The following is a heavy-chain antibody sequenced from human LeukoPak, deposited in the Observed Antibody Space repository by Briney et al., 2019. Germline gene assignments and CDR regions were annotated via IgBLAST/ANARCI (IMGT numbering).Heavy chain of an antibody. Sequence: ASVKVSCKASGYTFSSYDINWVRQATGQGLEWMGWMNPNSGNTGYAQKFQGRVTMTRNTSISTAYMELSSLRSEDTAVYYCARDVHHMITFGGVIPSQEDAFDIWGQGTMVTVSS. CDR1: GYTFSSYD. CDR3: ARDVHHMITFGGVIPSQEDAFDI. V-gene: IGHV1-8*01. J-gene: IGHJ3*02. CDR2: MNPNSGNT. D-gene: IGHD3-16*02.